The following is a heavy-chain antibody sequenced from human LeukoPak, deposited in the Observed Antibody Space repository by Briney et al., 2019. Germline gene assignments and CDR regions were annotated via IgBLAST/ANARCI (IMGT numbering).Heavy chain of an antibody. J-gene: IGHJ4*02. CDR3: ARDLIYDSSGYYLGY. CDR2: INPNSGGT. D-gene: IGHD3-22*01. Sequence: ASAKVSCKASGYTFTGYYMHWVRQAPGQGLEWMGWINPNSGGTNYAQKFQGRVTMTRDTSISTAYMELSRLRSDDAAVYYCARDLIYDSSGYYLGYWGQGTLVTVSS. V-gene: IGHV1-2*02. CDR1: GYTFTGYY.